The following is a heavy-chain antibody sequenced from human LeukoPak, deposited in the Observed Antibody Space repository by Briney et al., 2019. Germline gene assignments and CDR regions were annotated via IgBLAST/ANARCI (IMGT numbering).Heavy chain of an antibody. CDR1: GGSITSGEYH. CDR2: IYHRGST. CDR3: ARVGVSNFHDTFDL. J-gene: IGHJ3*01. Sequence: SQTLSLTCTVSGGSITSGEYHWSWIRQPPGKGLEWIGYIYHRGSTYDNPSLKSRLTMSVDTSKNQFSLNLSSVTAADTAVYYCARVGVSNFHDTFDLWDQGTMVTVSS. V-gene: IGHV4-30-4*01. D-gene: IGHD3-16*01.